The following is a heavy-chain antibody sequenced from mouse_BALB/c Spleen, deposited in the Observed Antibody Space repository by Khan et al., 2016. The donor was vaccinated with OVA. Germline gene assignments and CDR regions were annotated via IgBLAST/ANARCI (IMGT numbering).Heavy chain of an antibody. Sequence: QVQLKQSGAELVRPGTSVKVSCKASGYAFTDYLIEWVKQRPGQGLEWIGVINPGSGNTNYNEKFKGQATLTADKSSSTAYMQLSSLTSDDSAVYFCARGGYGTLAYWGQGTPVTVS. V-gene: IGHV1-54*01. CDR1: GYAFTDYL. CDR3: ARGGYGTLAY. D-gene: IGHD2-1*01. J-gene: IGHJ3*01. CDR2: INPGSGNT.